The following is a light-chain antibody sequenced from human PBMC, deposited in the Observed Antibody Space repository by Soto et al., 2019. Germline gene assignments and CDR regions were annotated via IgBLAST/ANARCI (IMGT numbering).Light chain of an antibody. CDR2: GAS. Sequence: EIVLTQSPGTLSLSPGERATLSCRASQSISNSYFARYQQKPGQAPRLLIYGASSRATGIPDRFSGSGSGTDFILTISRLEPEDFVVYYCQQHGSYPLTFGGGTKVEIK. CDR1: QSISNSY. CDR3: QQHGSYPLT. V-gene: IGKV3-20*01. J-gene: IGKJ4*01.